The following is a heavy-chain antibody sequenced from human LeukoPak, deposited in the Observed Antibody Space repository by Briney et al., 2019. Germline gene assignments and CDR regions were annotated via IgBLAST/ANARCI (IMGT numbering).Heavy chain of an antibody. CDR1: GYTFTSYD. Sequence: ASVKVSCKASGYTFTSYDINWVRQATGQGLEWMGWMSPNSGNTGYAQKFQGRVAMTRNTSISTAYMELSSLRSEDTAVYYCARRGRTVGKTYNWFDPWGQGTLVTVSS. D-gene: IGHD4-23*01. CDR3: ARRGRTVGKTYNWFDP. J-gene: IGHJ5*02. V-gene: IGHV1-8*01. CDR2: MSPNSGNT.